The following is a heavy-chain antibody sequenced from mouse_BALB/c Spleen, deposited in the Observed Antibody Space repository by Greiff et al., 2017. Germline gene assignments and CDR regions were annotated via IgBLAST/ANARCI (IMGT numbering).Heavy chain of an antibody. CDR3: ARSGGTLDYFDY. J-gene: IGHJ2*01. CDR2: IDPANGNT. D-gene: IGHD2-14*01. CDR1: GFNIKDTY. V-gene: IGHV14-3*02. Sequence: EVQLQQSGAELVKPGASVKLSCTASGFNIKDTYMHWVKQRPEQGLEWIGRIDPANGNTKYDPKFQGKATITADTSSNTAYLQLSSLTSEDTAVYYCARSGGTLDYFDYWGQGTTLTVSS.